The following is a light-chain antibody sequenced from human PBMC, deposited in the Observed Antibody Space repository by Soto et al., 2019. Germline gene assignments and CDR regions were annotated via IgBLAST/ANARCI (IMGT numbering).Light chain of an antibody. CDR3: QQYNNWPRT. V-gene: IGKV3-15*01. CDR2: GAS. CDR1: QSVSSN. J-gene: IGKJ2*01. Sequence: EIVMTQSPATLSVSPGERATLSCRASQSVSSNLAWYQQKPGQAPRLLIYGASIRATGIPGRFSGSGSGTEFTLTISTLQSDDFAVSYCQQYNNWPRTFGQGTKLEIK.